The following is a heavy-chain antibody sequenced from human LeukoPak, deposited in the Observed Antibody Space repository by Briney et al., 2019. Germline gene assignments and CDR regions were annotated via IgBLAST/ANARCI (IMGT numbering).Heavy chain of an antibody. CDR3: ERDQGGGNCDF. Sequence: GASVKVSCKASGYTFATYGFSWVRQAPGQGLEWMGWISAYNGHRTYAQNFQGRVSMTTDSSTNTAYMELRSLRPGDTDVYYCERDQGGGNCDFWGQGSLVTVSS. V-gene: IGHV1-18*01. D-gene: IGHD2-21*01. J-gene: IGHJ4*02. CDR2: ISAYNGHR. CDR1: GYTFATYG.